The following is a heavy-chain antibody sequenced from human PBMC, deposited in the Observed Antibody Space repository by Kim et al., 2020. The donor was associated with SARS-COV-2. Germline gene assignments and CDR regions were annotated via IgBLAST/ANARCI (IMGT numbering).Heavy chain of an antibody. V-gene: IGHV1-3*01. CDR2: NT. J-gene: IGHJ4*02. Sequence: NTTSSQKFPGRVSITRDTSATTAYMELSGLVSEDTAVYYCAREAVAGSFDYWGQGTLVTVSS. CDR3: AREAVAGSFDY. D-gene: IGHD6-19*01.